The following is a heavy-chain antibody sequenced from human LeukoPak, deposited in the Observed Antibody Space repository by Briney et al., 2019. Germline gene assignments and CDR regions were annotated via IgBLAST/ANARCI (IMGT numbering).Heavy chain of an antibody. Sequence: PGGSLRLSCAASGFTFSSYAMSWVRQAPGKGLEWVSAISGSGGSAYYADSVKGRFTISRDNSKNTLYLQINSLRAEDTAVYYCAKDSPPAKWLSGAFDIWGQGTMVTVSS. J-gene: IGHJ3*02. D-gene: IGHD3-22*01. V-gene: IGHV3-23*01. CDR3: AKDSPPAKWLSGAFDI. CDR1: GFTFSSYA. CDR2: ISGSGGSA.